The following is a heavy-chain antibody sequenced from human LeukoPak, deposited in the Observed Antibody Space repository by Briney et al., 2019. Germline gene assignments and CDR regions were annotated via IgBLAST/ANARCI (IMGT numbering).Heavy chain of an antibody. CDR2: ISYDGSNK. CDR1: GFTFSSYA. Sequence: GGSLRLSCAASGFTFSSYAIHWVRQAPGKGLEWVAVISYDGSNKNYADSVKGRFTISRDNSKNTLDLQMNSLRAEDTAVYYCAKVGMGFYWGQGTLVTVSS. J-gene: IGHJ4*02. D-gene: IGHD1-26*01. CDR3: AKVGMGFY. V-gene: IGHV3-30*04.